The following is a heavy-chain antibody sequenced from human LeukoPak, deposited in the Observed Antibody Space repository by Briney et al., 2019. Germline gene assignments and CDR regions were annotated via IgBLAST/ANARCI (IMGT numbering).Heavy chain of an antibody. V-gene: IGHV4-4*07. CDR3: ARGKRDQSNFDYYHGMDV. CDR1: GGSISNYF. J-gene: IGHJ6*02. Sequence: PSETLSLTCTVSGGSISNYFWSWIRQPAGKGLEWIGRIYISGSTNYNPSLKSRVTMSVDTSKNQFSLRLSSVTAADTAVYYCARGKRDQSNFDYYHGMDVWGQGTTVTVSS. CDR2: IYISGST. D-gene: IGHD1-1*01.